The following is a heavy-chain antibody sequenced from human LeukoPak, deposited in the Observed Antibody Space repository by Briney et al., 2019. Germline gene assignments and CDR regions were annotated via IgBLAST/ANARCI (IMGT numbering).Heavy chain of an antibody. Sequence: ASVKVSCKASGYTFTSYDINWVRQATGQGLEWMGWMNPNSGNTGYAQKFQGRVTITRNTSISTAYMELSSLRSEDTAVYYCARGRGSSSWFYYYYYGMDVWGQGTTVTVSS. V-gene: IGHV1-8*03. CDR3: ARGRGSSSWFYYYYYGMDV. D-gene: IGHD6-13*01. CDR2: MNPNSGNT. J-gene: IGHJ6*02. CDR1: GYTFTSYD.